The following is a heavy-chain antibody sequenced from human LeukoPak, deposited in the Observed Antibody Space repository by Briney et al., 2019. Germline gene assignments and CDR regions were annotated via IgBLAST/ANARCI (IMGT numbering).Heavy chain of an antibody. CDR2: IYSGGST. V-gene: IGHV3-66*02. Sequence: GGSLRLSCAASGFTVSSNYMSWVRQAPGKGLEWVSVIYSGGSTYYADSVKGRFTISRDNSKNTLYLQMNSLRAGDTAVYYCARDDGSSWFDFDYWGQGTLVTVSS. CDR3: ARDDGSSWFDFDY. D-gene: IGHD6-13*01. CDR1: GFTVSSNY. J-gene: IGHJ4*02.